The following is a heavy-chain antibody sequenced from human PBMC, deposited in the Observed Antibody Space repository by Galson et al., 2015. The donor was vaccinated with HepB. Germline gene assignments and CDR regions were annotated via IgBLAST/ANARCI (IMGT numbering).Heavy chain of an antibody. CDR3: ARGVNGRDFWSGYYKGFGYGMDV. D-gene: IGHD3-3*01. J-gene: IGHJ6*02. Sequence: SLRLSCAASGFTFSDYYMSWICQAPGKGLEWVSYISSSSSYTNYADSVKGRFTISRDNAKNSLYLQMNSLRAEDTAVYYCARGVNGRDFWSGYYKGFGYGMDVWGQGTTVTVSS. CDR2: ISSSSSYT. V-gene: IGHV3-11*06. CDR1: GFTFSDYY.